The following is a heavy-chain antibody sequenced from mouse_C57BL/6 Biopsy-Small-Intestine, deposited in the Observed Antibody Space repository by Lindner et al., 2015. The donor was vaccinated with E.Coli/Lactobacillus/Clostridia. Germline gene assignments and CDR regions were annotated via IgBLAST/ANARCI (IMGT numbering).Heavy chain of an antibody. D-gene: IGHD2-2*01. CDR2: ISSGSSTI. CDR1: GFTFSDYG. J-gene: IGHJ2*01. V-gene: IGHV5-17*01. CDR3: ARPMNGYYFDY. Sequence: VQLQESGGDLVKPGGSLKLSCAASGFTFSDYGMHWVRQAPEKGLEWVAYISSGSSTIYYADTVKGRFTISRDNAKNTLFLQMTSLRSEDTAMYYCARPMNGYYFDYWGQGTTLTVSS.